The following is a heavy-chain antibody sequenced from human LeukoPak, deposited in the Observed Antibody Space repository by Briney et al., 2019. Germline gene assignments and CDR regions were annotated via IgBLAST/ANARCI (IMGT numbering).Heavy chain of an antibody. CDR2: IYSGGST. D-gene: IGHD1-7*01. J-gene: IGHJ4*02. CDR1: GFTVSSNY. CDR3: AKSWITGTIGGGSDY. Sequence: GGSLRLSCAASGFTVSSNYMSWVRQAPGKGLEWVSVIYSGGSTYYADSVKGRFTISRDNSKNTLYLQMNSLRAEDTAVYYCAKSWITGTIGGGSDYWGQGTLVTVSS. V-gene: IGHV3-53*05.